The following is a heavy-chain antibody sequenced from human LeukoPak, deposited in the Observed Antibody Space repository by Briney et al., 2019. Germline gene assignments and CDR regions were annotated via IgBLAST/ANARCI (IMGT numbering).Heavy chain of an antibody. J-gene: IGHJ5*02. V-gene: IGHV3-30*18. CDR1: GFTFSSYG. CDR2: ISYDGSNT. D-gene: IGHD3-10*01. CDR3: AKARPYYYGSGSYYPNWFDP. Sequence: GGSLRLSCAASGFTFSSYGMHWVRQAPGKGLEWVAVISYDGSNTYYAVSVKGRFTISRDNSKNTLYLQMNSLRAEDTAVYYCAKARPYYYGSGSYYPNWFDPWGQGTLVTVSS.